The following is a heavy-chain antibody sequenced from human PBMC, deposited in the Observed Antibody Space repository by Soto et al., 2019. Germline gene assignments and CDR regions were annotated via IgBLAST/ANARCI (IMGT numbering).Heavy chain of an antibody. Sequence: EVQLLESGGGLVQPGGSLRLSCAASGFTFSSYAMSWVRQAPGKGLEWVSAISGSGGSTYYAASVKGRFTISRDNSKNTLYLQMNSLRAEDTAVYYCAKASSSGRPGINWFDPWGQGTLVTVSS. J-gene: IGHJ5*02. CDR3: AKASSSGRPGINWFDP. D-gene: IGHD6-19*01. V-gene: IGHV3-23*01. CDR1: GFTFSSYA. CDR2: ISGSGGST.